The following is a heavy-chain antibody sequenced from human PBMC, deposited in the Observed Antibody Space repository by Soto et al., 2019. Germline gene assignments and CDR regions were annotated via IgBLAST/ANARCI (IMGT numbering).Heavy chain of an antibody. D-gene: IGHD2-8*01. CDR3: AGRYCTNGVCYTNYYYYIDV. J-gene: IGHJ6*03. Sequence: PGGSLGLSCAASGFTFSTYAMSWVRQAPGKGLEWVSTITTSGGNTYYADSVQGRFTISRDNSKNTLYLQMNSLRAEDTAVYYCAGRYCTNGVCYTNYYYYIDVWGKGTTVTVSS. CDR1: GFTFSTYA. V-gene: IGHV3-23*01. CDR2: ITTSGGNT.